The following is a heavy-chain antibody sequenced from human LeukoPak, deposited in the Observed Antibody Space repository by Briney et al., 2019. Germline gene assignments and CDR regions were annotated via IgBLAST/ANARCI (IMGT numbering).Heavy chain of an antibody. D-gene: IGHD3-16*01. V-gene: IGHV1-8*02. CDR2: MNSNSGNT. J-gene: IGHJ6*03. CDR1: GYTFTGYY. Sequence: ASVKVSCKASGYTFTGYYMHWVRQAPGQGLEWMGWMNSNSGNTGYAQKFQGRVTMTRNTSISTAYMELSSLRSEDTAVYYCARGLWDYYYYYMDVWGKGTTVTISS. CDR3: ARGLWDYYYYYMDV.